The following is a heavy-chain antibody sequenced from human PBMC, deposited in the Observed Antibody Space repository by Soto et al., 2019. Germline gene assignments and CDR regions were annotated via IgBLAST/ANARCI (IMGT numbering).Heavy chain of an antibody. J-gene: IGHJ4*02. CDR3: ARERGAVAGFDY. CDR2: ISYDGSNK. V-gene: IGHV3-30-3*01. CDR1: GFTFSSYA. Sequence: QVQLVESGGGVVQPGRSLRLSCAASGFTFSSYAMHWVRQAPGKGLEWVAVISYDGSNKYYADSVKGRFTISRDNSKNTLYLQMNRLRAEDTAVYYCARERGAVAGFDYWGQGTLVTVSS. D-gene: IGHD6-19*01.